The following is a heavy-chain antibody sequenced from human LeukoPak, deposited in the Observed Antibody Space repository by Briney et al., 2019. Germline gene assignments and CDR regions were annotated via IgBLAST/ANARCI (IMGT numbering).Heavy chain of an antibody. CDR3: ARDSQVYYDFWSGYHNYYYYYGMDV. CDR1: GFTFRSYG. D-gene: IGHD3-3*01. V-gene: IGHV3-33*01. Sequence: PGRSLRLSCAASGFTFRSYGMHWVRQAPGKGLEWVAVIWYDGSNKYYADSVKGRFTISRDNSKNTLYLQMNSLRAEDTAVYYCARDSQVYYDFWSGYHNYYYYYGMDVWGQGTRSPSP. J-gene: IGHJ6*02. CDR2: IWYDGSNK.